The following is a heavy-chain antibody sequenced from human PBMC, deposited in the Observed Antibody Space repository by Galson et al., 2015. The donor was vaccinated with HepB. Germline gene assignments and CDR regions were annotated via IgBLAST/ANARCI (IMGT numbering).Heavy chain of an antibody. CDR1: GYSISSGFY. V-gene: IGHV4-38-2*01. Sequence: ETLSLTCVVSGYSISSGFYWGWIRQPPGKGLEWIGCIYHRGSTYYNPSLKSRVTTSIDTSRNQFSLSLSSVTAADTAMYYCARVFWNGHDQPKYFDYWGQGTLVTVSS. CDR3: ARVFWNGHDQPKYFDY. J-gene: IGHJ4*02. D-gene: IGHD3-3*01. CDR2: IYHRGST.